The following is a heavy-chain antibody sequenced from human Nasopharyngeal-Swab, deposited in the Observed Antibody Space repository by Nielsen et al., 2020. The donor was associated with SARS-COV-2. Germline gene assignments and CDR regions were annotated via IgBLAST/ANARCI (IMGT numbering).Heavy chain of an antibody. D-gene: IGHD3-22*01. Sequence: WIRQPPGKGLEWVSVIYSGGSTYYADSVKGRLTISRDNSKNTLYLQMNSLRAEDTAVYYCARGYYDSLRWGQGTLVTVSS. J-gene: IGHJ4*02. CDR3: ARGYYDSLR. CDR2: IYSGGST. V-gene: IGHV3-66*01.